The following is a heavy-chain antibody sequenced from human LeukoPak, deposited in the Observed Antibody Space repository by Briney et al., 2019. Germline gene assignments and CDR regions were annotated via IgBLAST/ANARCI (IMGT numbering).Heavy chain of an antibody. Sequence: PGGSLRLSCAASGFTFSIYEMNWVRQAPGKGLEAGSYISSSGSTIYYADSVKGRFNISRDNAKNSLYLQMNRLRAEDTAVYYCARVCGGGRGYGPYDAFDIWGRGTIVSVSS. CDR3: ARVCGGGRGYGPYDAFDI. J-gene: IGHJ3*02. D-gene: IGHD2-15*01. CDR2: ISSSGSTI. CDR1: GFTFSIYE. V-gene: IGHV3-48*03.